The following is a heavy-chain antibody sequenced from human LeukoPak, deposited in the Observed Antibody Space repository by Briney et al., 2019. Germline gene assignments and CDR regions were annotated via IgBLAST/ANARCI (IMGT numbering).Heavy chain of an antibody. CDR1: GFTVDSNY. V-gene: IGHV3-53*01. CDR3: AARKVRGVWFYLDY. Sequence: GGSLRLSCAASGFTVDSNYLSWVRQAPGKGLEWVSTIYDDNTYYADSVKGRFAISTDNSKNTLYLQMNSLRVEDTAVYFCAARKVRGVWFYLDYWGQGTLVTVSS. D-gene: IGHD3-10*01. CDR2: IYDDNT. J-gene: IGHJ4*02.